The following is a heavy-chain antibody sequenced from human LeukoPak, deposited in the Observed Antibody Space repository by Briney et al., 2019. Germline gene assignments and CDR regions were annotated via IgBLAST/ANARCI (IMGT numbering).Heavy chain of an antibody. J-gene: IGHJ4*02. D-gene: IGHD3-22*01. CDR2: IYYSGTT. CDR3: ARDSSGYSSLDY. V-gene: IGHV4-31*03. CDR1: GGSISSGGYY. Sequence: PSETLSLTCTVSGGSISSGGYYWSWIRQHPGTGLEWIGHIYYSGTTYYNPSLKSRVTVSVDTSKNQFSLKLSSVTAADTAVYYCARDSSGYSSLDYWGQGTLVTVSS.